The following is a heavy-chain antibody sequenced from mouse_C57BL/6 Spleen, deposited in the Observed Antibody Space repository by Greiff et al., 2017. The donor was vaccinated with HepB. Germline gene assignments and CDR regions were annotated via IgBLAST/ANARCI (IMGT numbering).Heavy chain of an antibody. CDR1: GYTFTSYW. V-gene: IGHV1-52*01. CDR3: ARGDDYDGVFAY. D-gene: IGHD2-4*01. CDR2: IDPSDSET. Sequence: QVQLQQPGAELVRPGSSVKLSCKASGYTFTSYWMHWVKQRPIQGLEWIGNIDPSDSETHYNQKFKDKATLTVDKSSSTAYMQLSSLTSEDSSVYYCARGDDYDGVFAYWGQGTLVTVSA. J-gene: IGHJ3*01.